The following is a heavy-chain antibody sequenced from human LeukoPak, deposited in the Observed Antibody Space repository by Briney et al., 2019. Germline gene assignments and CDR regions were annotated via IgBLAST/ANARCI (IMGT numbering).Heavy chain of an antibody. D-gene: IGHD3-22*01. V-gene: IGHV3-30-3*01. CDR3: ARDLFYDSGGYYSYFDY. Sequence: GGSLRLSCAASGFTFSSYAIHWVRQAPGKGLEWVAVISYDGSNKYYADSVKGRFTISRDNSKNTLYLQMNSLRAEDTAVYYCARDLFYDSGGYYSYFDYWGQGTLVTVSS. J-gene: IGHJ4*02. CDR1: GFTFSSYA. CDR2: ISYDGSNK.